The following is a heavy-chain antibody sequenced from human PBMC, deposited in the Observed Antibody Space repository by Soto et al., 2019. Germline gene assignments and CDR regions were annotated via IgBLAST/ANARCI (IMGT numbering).Heavy chain of an antibody. Sequence: QVQLVQSGAEEKKPGASVKVSCKASGYTFTSYAMHWVRQAPGQRLEWMGWINAGNGNTKYSQKFKCRVTITKYTSASTAYMELSSLRSEDTAVYYCARDLCCDLPSAAFDYWGQGTLVTVSS. J-gene: IGHJ4*02. CDR1: GYTFTSYA. CDR3: ARDLCCDLPSAAFDY. V-gene: IGHV1-3*05. CDR2: INAGNGNT. D-gene: IGHD2-21*02.